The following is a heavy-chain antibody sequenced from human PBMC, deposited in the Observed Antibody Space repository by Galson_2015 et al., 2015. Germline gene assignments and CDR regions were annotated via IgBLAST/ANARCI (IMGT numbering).Heavy chain of an antibody. CDR1: GFTFSDYH. Sequence: SLRLSCAASGFTFSDYHMNWVRQAPGKGLEWVSYISGSGKTVYFADSVKGRCTISRDNAKNSLYLQMSSLRAVDAAEYYCARNSSRPGYWGQGTLVTVSS. V-gene: IGHV3-11*01. J-gene: IGHJ4*02. D-gene: IGHD5-18*01. CDR3: ARNSSRPGY. CDR2: ISGSGKTV.